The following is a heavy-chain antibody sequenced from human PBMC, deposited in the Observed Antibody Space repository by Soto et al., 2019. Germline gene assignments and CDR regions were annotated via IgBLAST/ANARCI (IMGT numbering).Heavy chain of an antibody. V-gene: IGHV2-5*02. CDR3: AHIVVAGLGYYFDY. D-gene: IGHD6-19*01. Sequence: QITLKESGPTLVQPTQTLTLTCTFSGFSLSSTRMAVGWIRQPPGKALEWLALIYWDDDKRYSPFLKSRLTIPTDTAKNQVVLTMSDMDPVDTARYYCAHIVVAGLGYYFDYWGQGTLVTVSS. CDR1: GFSLSSTRMA. J-gene: IGHJ4*02. CDR2: IYWDDDK.